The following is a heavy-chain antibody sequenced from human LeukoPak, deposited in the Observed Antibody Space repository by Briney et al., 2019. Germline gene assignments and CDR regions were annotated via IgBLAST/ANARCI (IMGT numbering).Heavy chain of an antibody. Sequence: GGSLRLSCAASGFTLSSFEMNWVRQAPGKGLEWVSYISSSGRTIYYADSVKGRFTISRDNSKNTLYLQMNSLRAEDTAVYYCAKEGDHYDSSGYYYARYFQHWGQGTLVTVSS. CDR2: ISSSGRTI. J-gene: IGHJ1*01. CDR3: AKEGDHYDSSGYYYARYFQH. CDR1: GFTLSSFE. V-gene: IGHV3-48*03. D-gene: IGHD3-22*01.